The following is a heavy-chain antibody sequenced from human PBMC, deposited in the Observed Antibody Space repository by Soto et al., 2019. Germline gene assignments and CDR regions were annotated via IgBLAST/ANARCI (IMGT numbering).Heavy chain of an antibody. V-gene: IGHV3-53*04. CDR1: GFTVSSNY. Sequence: PWGSLRLSCAASGFTVSSNYMSWVRQAPGKGLEWVSVIYSGGSTYYADSVKGRFTISRHNSKNTLYLQMNSLRAEDTAVYYCAREVVPAAMRDAFDIWGQGTMVTVSS. CDR3: AREVVPAAMRDAFDI. J-gene: IGHJ3*02. D-gene: IGHD2-2*01. CDR2: IYSGGST.